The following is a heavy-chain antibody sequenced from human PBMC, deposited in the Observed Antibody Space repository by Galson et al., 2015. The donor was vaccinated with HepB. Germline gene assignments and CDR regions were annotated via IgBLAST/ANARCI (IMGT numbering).Heavy chain of an antibody. CDR3: ARKWLDDYGDWFDP. CDR2: IYYSGST. J-gene: IGHJ5*02. V-gene: IGHV4-39*01. Sequence: TLSLTCTVSGGSISSSSYYWGWIRQPPGKGLEWIGSIYYSGSTYYNPSLKSRVTISVDTSKNQFSLKLSSVTAADTAVYYCARKWLDDYGDWFDPWGQGTLVTVSS. CDR1: GGSISSSSYY. D-gene: IGHD4-17*01.